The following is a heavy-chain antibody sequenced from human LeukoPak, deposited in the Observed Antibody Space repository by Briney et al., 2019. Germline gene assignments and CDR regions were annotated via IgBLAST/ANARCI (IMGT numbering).Heavy chain of an antibody. CDR1: GYTFTGYY. V-gene: IGHV1-2*02. CDR3: AKDYGGNSMFRPDNWFDP. D-gene: IGHD4-23*01. J-gene: IGHJ5*02. Sequence: ASVKVSCKASGYTFTGYYIHWVRQAPGQGLEWMGWINPNSGGTNYAQKFQGRVTMTRDTSISTAYMELSRLRSDDTAVYYCAKDYGGNSMFRPDNWFDPWGQGTLVTVSS. CDR2: INPNSGGT.